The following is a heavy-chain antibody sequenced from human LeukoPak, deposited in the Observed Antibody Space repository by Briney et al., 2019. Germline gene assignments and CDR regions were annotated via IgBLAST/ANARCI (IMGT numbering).Heavy chain of an antibody. V-gene: IGHV3-53*01. Sequence: GGSLRLSCAASGFTVSSYHMSWVRQAPGKRLEWVSTIYSGGSIYYADSVKGRFTISRDNSKNTLYLQINSLRAEDTAVYYCARGSRVTTRLDAFDIWGQGTMVTVSS. CDR3: ARGSRVTTRLDAFDI. D-gene: IGHD4-17*01. CDR1: GFTVSSYH. CDR2: IYSGGSI. J-gene: IGHJ3*02.